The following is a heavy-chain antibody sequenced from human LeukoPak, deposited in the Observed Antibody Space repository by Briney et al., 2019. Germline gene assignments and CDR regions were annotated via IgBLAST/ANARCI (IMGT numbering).Heavy chain of an antibody. CDR3: AGDSTTWYYFTY. Sequence: GGSLRLSCAASGFTVNSYYRTWVRQAPGKGLEWVSVIYSGGSTSYADSVKGRFTISRDNSKNTLYLQMNSLRVEDTAVYYCAGDSTTWYYFTYGGQGTLVTVSS. J-gene: IGHJ4*02. CDR1: GFTVNSYY. V-gene: IGHV3-66*01. CDR2: IYSGGST. D-gene: IGHD2-2*01.